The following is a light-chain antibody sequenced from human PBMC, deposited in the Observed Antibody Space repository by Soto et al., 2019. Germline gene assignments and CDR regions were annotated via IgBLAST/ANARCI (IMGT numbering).Light chain of an antibody. Sequence: QSVLTQPRSATGSPGQSVNFSSTGTSSDVSGYDYVSWYQQHPGKAPKHMIYEVTIRPSGVSDRCSGSKSGNTASLTVSGLQAEDEADYYCSSYTGGNPSYVFGTGTKVTVL. CDR2: EVT. CDR3: SSYTGGNPSYV. CDR1: SSDVSGYDY. V-gene: IGLV2-8*01. J-gene: IGLJ1*01.